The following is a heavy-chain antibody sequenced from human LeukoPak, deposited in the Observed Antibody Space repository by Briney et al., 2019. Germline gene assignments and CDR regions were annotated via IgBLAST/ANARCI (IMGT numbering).Heavy chain of an antibody. Sequence: PSETLSLTCTVSGGPVSSARHYWSWIRQPPGKGLEWIGFGFYSGSTYYNPSLKSRVSISVDTSKNQFSLKLSSVTAADTAIYCCASDRGYCGSDSCYHFDYGGQGTLVTVSS. CDR3: ASDRGYCGSDSCYHFDY. V-gene: IGHV4-61*01. D-gene: IGHD2-15*01. J-gene: IGHJ4*02. CDR2: GFYSGST. CDR1: GGPVSSARHY.